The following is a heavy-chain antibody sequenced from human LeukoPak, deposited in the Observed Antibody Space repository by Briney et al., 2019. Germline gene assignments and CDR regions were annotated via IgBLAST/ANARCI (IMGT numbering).Heavy chain of an antibody. CDR3: ARGTSGPPYYLDY. CDR2: IYYSGST. Sequence: SETLSLTCTVSGGSISSSSYYWGWIRQPPGKGLEWIGSIYYSGSTYYNPSLKSRVTISVDTSKNQFSLKLSSVTAADTAVYYCARGTSGPPYYLDYWGQGTLVTVSS. D-gene: IGHD2-8*01. CDR1: GGSISSSSYY. V-gene: IGHV4-39*07. J-gene: IGHJ4*02.